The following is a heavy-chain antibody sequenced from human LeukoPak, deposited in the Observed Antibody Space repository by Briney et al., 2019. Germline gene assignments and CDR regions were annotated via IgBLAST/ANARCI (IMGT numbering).Heavy chain of an antibody. CDR1: GFTFSDYW. J-gene: IGHJ4*02. CDR2: IKQDGNEK. D-gene: IGHD3-3*01. CDR3: AKDVGGKDFGVVTRY. V-gene: IGHV3-7*01. Sequence: GGSLRLSCAASGFTFSDYWMSWVRQAPGKGLEWLANIKQDGNEKYYVDSVKGRFTISRDSAKNSLYLQMNSLRAEDTAVYYCAKDVGGKDFGVVTRYWGQGTLVTVSS.